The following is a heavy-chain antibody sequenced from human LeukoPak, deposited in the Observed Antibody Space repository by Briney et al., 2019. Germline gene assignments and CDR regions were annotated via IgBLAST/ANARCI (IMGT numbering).Heavy chain of an antibody. J-gene: IGHJ3*02. CDR3: AKVTRRGAFDI. V-gene: IGHV3-23*01. Sequence: GGSLRLSCAASGFPLSSYAKSWVRHAPGKGLEGVSAISGSGGSTYYADSVKGRFTISRDNSKNTLYLQMNSPRAEDTAVYYCAKVTRRGAFDIWGQGTMVTVSS. CDR1: GFPLSSYA. D-gene: IGHD3-10*01. CDR2: ISGSGGST.